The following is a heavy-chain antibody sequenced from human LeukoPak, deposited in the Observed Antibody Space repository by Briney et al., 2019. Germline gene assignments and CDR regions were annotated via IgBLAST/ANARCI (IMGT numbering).Heavy chain of an antibody. V-gene: IGHV3-23*01. CDR1: GFTFDDYA. J-gene: IGHJ4*02. Sequence: GGSLRLSCAASGFTFDDYAMSWVRQAPGKGLEWVSAISGSGGSTYYADSVKGRFTISGDNSKNTLYLQMNSLRAEDTAVYYCAKDTRIVVATTFDYWGQGTLVTVSS. CDR2: ISGSGGST. CDR3: AKDTRIVVATTFDY. D-gene: IGHD1/OR15-1a*01.